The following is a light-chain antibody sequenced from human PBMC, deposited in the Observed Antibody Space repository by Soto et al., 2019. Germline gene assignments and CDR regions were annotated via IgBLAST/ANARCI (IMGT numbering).Light chain of an antibody. Sequence: QSVLTQPPSASGTPGQRVTISCSGSTSNIGSNYVYWYQHLPGTAPKLLIYTDNQRPSGVPDRFSGSKSGNTASLTVSGLQAADEADYFCKSYAGSNTYVFGSGTKLTVL. V-gene: IGLV1-47*02. CDR3: KSYAGSNTYV. CDR1: TSNIGSNY. J-gene: IGLJ1*01. CDR2: TDN.